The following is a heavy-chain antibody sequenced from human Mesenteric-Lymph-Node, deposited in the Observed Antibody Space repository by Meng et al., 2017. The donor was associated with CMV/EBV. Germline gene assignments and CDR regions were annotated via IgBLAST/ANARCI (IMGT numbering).Heavy chain of an antibody. J-gene: IGHJ4*02. CDR3: ARHQRWLKSEGGFNY. Sequence: QLRQGGAGRLKPSEPLSLTCAVYGGSFSGYYWSWIRQPPGKGLEWIGEINHSGSTNYNPSLKSRVTISVDTSKNQFSLKLSSVTAADTAVYYCARHQRWLKSEGGFNYWGQGTLVTVSS. V-gene: IGHV4-34*01. D-gene: IGHD4-23*01. CDR1: GGSFSGYY. CDR2: INHSGST.